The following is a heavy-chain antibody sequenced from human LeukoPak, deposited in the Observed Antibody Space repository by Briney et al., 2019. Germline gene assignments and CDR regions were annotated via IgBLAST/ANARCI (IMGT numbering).Heavy chain of an antibody. CDR2: IKQDGREI. CDR3: ARDKQVGATYFDY. D-gene: IGHD1-26*01. Sequence: GGSLRLSCAASGFALSSYWMSWVRQAPGKGLEWVANIKQDGREIYYVDSVKGRFTISRDNAKNSLYLQMNSLRAEDTAVYYCARDKQVGATYFDYWGQGTLVTVSS. J-gene: IGHJ4*02. V-gene: IGHV3-7*01. CDR1: GFALSSYW.